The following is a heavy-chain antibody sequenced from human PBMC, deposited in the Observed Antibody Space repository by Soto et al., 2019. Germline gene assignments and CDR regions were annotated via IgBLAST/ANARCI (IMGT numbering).Heavy chain of an antibody. D-gene: IGHD4-17*01. CDR1: GFTFSRHS. CDR3: AKGVQDYGGNDAFDI. Sequence: GGSLRLSCEASGFTFSRHSMNWVRQAPGKGLEWVSAISGTAGCTYYADSVKGRFTISRDNSKNTLYLQMNSLRAEDTAVYYCAKGVQDYGGNDAFDIWGQGTMVTVSS. V-gene: IGHV3-23*01. CDR2: ISGTAGCT. J-gene: IGHJ3*02.